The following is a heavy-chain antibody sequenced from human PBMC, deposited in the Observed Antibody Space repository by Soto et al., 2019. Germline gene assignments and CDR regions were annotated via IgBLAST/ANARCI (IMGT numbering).Heavy chain of an antibody. CDR1: GGSISSSSYY. CDR2: IYYSGST. J-gene: IGHJ5*02. V-gene: IGHV4-39*01. Sequence: SETLSLTCTVSGGSISSSSYYWGWIRQPPGKGLEWIGSIYYSGSTYYNPSLKSRVTISVDTSKNQFSLKLSSVTAADTAVYYCASSSSLYNWLDPWGQGTLVTVSS. CDR3: ASSSSLYNWLDP. D-gene: IGHD6-6*01.